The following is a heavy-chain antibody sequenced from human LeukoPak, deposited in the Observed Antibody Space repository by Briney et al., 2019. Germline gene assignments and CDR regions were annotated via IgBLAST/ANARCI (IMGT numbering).Heavy chain of an antibody. CDR3: ARDVGEYCSSTNCYASHY. J-gene: IGHJ4*02. V-gene: IGHV1-2*02. D-gene: IGHD2-2*01. Sequence: GASVKVSCKASGYTFTGYYIHWVRQAPGQGLEWMGWINPHSGGTNYAQKFQGGVTTTRDTSITTAYMELSSLRSDDTAVYYCARDVGEYCSSTNCYASHYWGQGTLVTVSS. CDR1: GYTFTGYY. CDR2: INPHSGGT.